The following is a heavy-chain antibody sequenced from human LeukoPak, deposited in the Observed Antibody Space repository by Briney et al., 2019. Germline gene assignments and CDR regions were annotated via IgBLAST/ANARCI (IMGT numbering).Heavy chain of an antibody. Sequence: SVKVSCKASGGTFSSYAISWVRQAPGQGLEWMGGIIPIFGTANYAQKFQGRVTITTDESTSTAYMELSSLRSEDTAVYYCARGGEYSGSYFDYWGQGTLVNVSS. CDR1: GGTFSSYA. CDR2: IIPIFGTA. CDR3: ARGGEYSGSYFDY. V-gene: IGHV1-69*05. D-gene: IGHD1-26*01. J-gene: IGHJ4*02.